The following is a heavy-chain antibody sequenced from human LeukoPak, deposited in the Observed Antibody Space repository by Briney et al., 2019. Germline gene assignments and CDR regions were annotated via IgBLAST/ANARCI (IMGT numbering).Heavy chain of an antibody. Sequence: SETLSLTCTVSGGSISSGGYYWSWIRQHPGKGLEWIGYIYYSGSTYYNPSLKSRVTISVDTSKNQFSLKLSSVTAADTAVYYCARGSLAVAPRGYFDYWAREPWSPSPQ. CDR1: GGSISSGGYY. D-gene: IGHD6-19*01. CDR3: ARGSLAVAPRGYFDY. CDR2: IYYSGST. J-gene: IGHJ4*02. V-gene: IGHV4-31*03.